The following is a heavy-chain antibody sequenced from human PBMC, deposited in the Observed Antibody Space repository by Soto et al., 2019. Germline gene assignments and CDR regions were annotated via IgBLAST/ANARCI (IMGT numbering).Heavy chain of an antibody. CDR2: ISAYNGNT. J-gene: IGHJ6*03. CDR1: GYTFTSYG. V-gene: IGHV1-18*01. D-gene: IGHD2-15*01. Sequence: ASVKVSCKASGYTFTSYGISWVRQAPGQGLEWMGWISAYNGNTNYAQKLQGRVTMTTDTSTSTAYMELRSLRSDDTAVYYCARFYCSGGSCYGPYYYYMAVWGKGTTVTVSS. CDR3: ARFYCSGGSCYGPYYYYMAV.